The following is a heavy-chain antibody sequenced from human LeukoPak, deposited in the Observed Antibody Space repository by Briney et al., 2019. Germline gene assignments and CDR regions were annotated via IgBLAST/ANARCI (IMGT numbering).Heavy chain of an antibody. J-gene: IGHJ4*02. Sequence: GGSLRLSCAASGFTFSSYSMNWVRQTPGKGLEWVSYISSSSSTIYYADSVKGRFTISRDNAKNSLYLQMNSLRAEDTAVYYCARERRTVTTDYWGQGTLVTVSS. CDR2: ISSSSSTI. V-gene: IGHV3-48*01. CDR3: ARERRTVTTDY. CDR1: GFTFSSYS. D-gene: IGHD4-17*01.